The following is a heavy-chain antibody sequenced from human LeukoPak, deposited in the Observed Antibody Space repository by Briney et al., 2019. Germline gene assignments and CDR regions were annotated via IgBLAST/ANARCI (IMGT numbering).Heavy chain of an antibody. V-gene: IGHV4-31*03. CDR2: IYYSGDT. D-gene: IGHD5-12*01. CDR1: GGSISSGGYY. CDR3: ARADSGYGGYFDY. J-gene: IGHJ4*02. Sequence: PSETLSLTCTVSGGSISSGGYYWTWIRQHPGKGLEWIGNIYYSGDTHYNPSLRSRISILVDTSKNQFSLKVTSATAADTAVYFCARADSGYGGYFDYWGQGILVTVSS.